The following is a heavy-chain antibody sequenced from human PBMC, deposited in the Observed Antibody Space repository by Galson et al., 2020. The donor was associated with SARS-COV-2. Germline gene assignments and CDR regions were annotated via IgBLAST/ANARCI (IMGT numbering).Heavy chain of an antibody. CDR3: ARDPPITIFEDREYYFDY. CDR1: GLTFSSYA. D-gene: IGHD3-3*01. Sequence: GGSLRLSCAASGLTFSSYAMHWVRQAPGKGLEWVAVISYDGSNKYYADSVKGRFTISRDNSKNTLYLQMNSLRAEDTAVYYCARDPPITIFEDREYYFDYWGQGTLVTVSS. CDR2: ISYDGSNK. V-gene: IGHV3-30*04. J-gene: IGHJ4*02.